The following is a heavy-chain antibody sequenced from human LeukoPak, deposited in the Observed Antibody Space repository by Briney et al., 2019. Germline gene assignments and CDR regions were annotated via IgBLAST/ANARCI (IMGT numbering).Heavy chain of an antibody. CDR1: GYTFTDYY. J-gene: IGHJ4*02. CDR3: ATVRKAPMYSSSWYWGASKYYFDY. Sequence: ASVKISCKASGYTFTDYYMHWVQQAPGKGLEWMGRVDPEDGETIYAEKFQGRVTITADTSTDTAYMELSSLRSEDTAVCYCATVRKAPMYSSSWYWGASKYYFDYWGQGTLVTVSS. V-gene: IGHV1-69-2*01. CDR2: VDPEDGET. D-gene: IGHD6-13*01.